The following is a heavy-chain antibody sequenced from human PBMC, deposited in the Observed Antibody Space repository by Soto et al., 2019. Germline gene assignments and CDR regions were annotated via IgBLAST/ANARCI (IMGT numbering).Heavy chain of an antibody. CDR3: VTGHKWLELAGGAYYFDY. CDR1: GFTFSSYA. CDR2: ISGSGGST. D-gene: IGHD5-12*01. Sequence: EVQLLESGGGLVQPGGSLRLSCAASGFTFSSYAMSWVRQAPGKGLEWVSAISGSGGSTYYADSVKGRFTISRDNSKNTLYLQMNSLRADDTAVYYCVTGHKWLELAGGAYYFDYWGQGTLVTVSS. V-gene: IGHV3-23*01. J-gene: IGHJ4*02.